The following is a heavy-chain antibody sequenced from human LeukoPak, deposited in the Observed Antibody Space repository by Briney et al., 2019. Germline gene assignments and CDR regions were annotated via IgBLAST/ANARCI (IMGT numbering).Heavy chain of an antibody. D-gene: IGHD2-21*01. CDR2: IYTSGST. V-gene: IGHV4-4*07. Sequence: PSETLSLTCTVSGGSISSYYWSWIRQPAGKGLERIGRIYTSGSTNYNPSLKSRVTISVDTSKNQFSLKLNSVTAADTAVYYCAGMVVIDTSGVDYWGQGTLVTVSS. J-gene: IGHJ4*02. CDR3: AGMVVIDTSGVDY. CDR1: GGSISSYY.